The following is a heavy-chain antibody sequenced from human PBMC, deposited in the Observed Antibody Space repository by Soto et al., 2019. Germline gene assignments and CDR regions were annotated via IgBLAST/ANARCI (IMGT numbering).Heavy chain of an antibody. CDR1: GFTFSSYG. J-gene: IGHJ4*02. CDR2: ISYDGSNK. Sequence: VGSLRLSCAASGFTFSSYGMHWVRQAPGKGLEWVAVISYDGSNKYYADSVKGRFTISRDNSKNTLYLQMNSLRAEDTAVYYCAKSNDSSGNDYWGQGTLVTVSS. D-gene: IGHD3-22*01. V-gene: IGHV3-30*18. CDR3: AKSNDSSGNDY.